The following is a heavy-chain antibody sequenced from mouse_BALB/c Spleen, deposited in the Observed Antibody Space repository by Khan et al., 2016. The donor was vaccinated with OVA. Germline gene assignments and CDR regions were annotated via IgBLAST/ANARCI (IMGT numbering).Heavy chain of an antibody. D-gene: IGHD2-10*01. CDR1: GFSLTGYG. CDR2: IWGDGIT. J-gene: IGHJ4*01. Sequence: QVQLKESGPGLVAPPQSLSITCTVSGFSLTGYGVNWVRQPPGKGLEWLGVIWGDGITDYNSALKSRLSISKDNSKSQVFLKMNSLQTDDTARYYCARGPYFGNYFAMDYWGQGTSVTVSS. V-gene: IGHV2-6-7*01. CDR3: ARGPYFGNYFAMDY.